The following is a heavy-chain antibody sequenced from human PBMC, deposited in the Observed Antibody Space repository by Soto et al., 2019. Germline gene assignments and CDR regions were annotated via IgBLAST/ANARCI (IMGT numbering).Heavy chain of an antibody. CDR3: ARVSRAGTYYYDGMDV. J-gene: IGHJ6*02. CDR2: TYYRSKWYN. CDR1: GDSVSSNSAA. V-gene: IGHV6-1*01. Sequence: SQTLSLTCAISGDSVSSNSAAWNWIRQSPSRGLEWLGRTYYRSKWYNDYAVSVKSRITINPDTSKNQFSLQLNSVTPEDMAVYYCARVSRAGTYYYDGMDVWGQGTTVTVSS. D-gene: IGHD6-19*01.